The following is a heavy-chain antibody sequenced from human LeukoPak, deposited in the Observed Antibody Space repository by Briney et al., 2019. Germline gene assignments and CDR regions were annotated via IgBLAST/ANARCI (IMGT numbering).Heavy chain of an antibody. CDR2: IYYSGST. Sequence: SETLSLTCTVSGGSISSSSYYWGWIRQPPGKGLEWIGSIYYSGSTYYNPSLKSRVTISVDTSKNQFSLKLTSVTAADTAVYYCASLHGSGSYYHFDYWGQGTLVTVSS. V-gene: IGHV4-39*07. J-gene: IGHJ4*02. CDR3: ASLHGSGSYYHFDY. D-gene: IGHD3-10*01. CDR1: GGSISSSSYY.